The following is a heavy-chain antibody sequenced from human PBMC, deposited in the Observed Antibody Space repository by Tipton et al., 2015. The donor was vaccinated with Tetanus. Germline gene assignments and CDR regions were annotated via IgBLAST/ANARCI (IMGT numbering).Heavy chain of an antibody. CDR3: AREADCSGGSCFSGDFDN. CDR2: SWYDGTDK. Sequence: AASGFIFSSYGIHWVRQAPGKGLEWVAVSWYDGTDKYYADSVKGRFTISGDNSKNTLYLQMNSLRAEDTAVYYCAREADCSGGSCFSGDFDNWGQGTQVTVSS. V-gene: IGHV3-33*01. D-gene: IGHD2-15*01. CDR1: GFIFSSYG. J-gene: IGHJ4*02.